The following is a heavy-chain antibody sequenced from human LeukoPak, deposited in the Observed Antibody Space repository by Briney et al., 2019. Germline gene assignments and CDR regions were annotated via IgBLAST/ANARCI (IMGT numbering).Heavy chain of an antibody. Sequence: GGSLRLSCAASGFTFSTKAMNWVRQPPGKGLGWVSSISSSSSYIYYADSVKGRFTISRDNSKNTLYLQMNSLRAEDTAVYYCAKAAAAVYNWFDPWGQGTLVTVSS. D-gene: IGHD6-13*01. V-gene: IGHV3-21*01. CDR3: AKAAAAVYNWFDP. CDR1: GFTFSTKA. J-gene: IGHJ5*02. CDR2: ISSSSSYI.